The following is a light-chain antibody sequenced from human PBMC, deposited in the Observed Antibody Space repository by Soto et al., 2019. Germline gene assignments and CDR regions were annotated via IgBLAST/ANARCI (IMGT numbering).Light chain of an antibody. Sequence: EIVLTQSPGTLSLSPGERATLSCRASQSVSSIYFAWYQQKRGQAPRLLIYGASTRATGIPARFSGSGSGTEFTLTISSLQSEDFAVYYCQQYNNWPPITFGQGTRLEIK. J-gene: IGKJ5*01. CDR1: QSVSSIY. CDR2: GAS. CDR3: QQYNNWPPIT. V-gene: IGKV3-15*01.